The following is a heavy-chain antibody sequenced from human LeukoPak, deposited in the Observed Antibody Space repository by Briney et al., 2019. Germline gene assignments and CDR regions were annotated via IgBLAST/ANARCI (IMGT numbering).Heavy chain of an antibody. CDR2: VYHSGTS. CDR3: ARSDSSGRNWFDP. V-gene: IGHV4-59*12. Sequence: SETLSLTCAVSGGSINTYYWSWIRQPPGKGLEWIASVYHSGTSNYNPSLRSRVTISVDTSKNQFSLKLSSVTAADTAVYYCARSDSSGRNWFDPWGQGTLVTVSS. CDR1: GGSINTYY. J-gene: IGHJ5*02. D-gene: IGHD3-22*01.